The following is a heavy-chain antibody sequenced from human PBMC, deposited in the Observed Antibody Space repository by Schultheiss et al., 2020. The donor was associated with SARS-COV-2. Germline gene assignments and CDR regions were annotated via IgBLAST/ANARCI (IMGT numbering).Heavy chain of an antibody. Sequence: SQTLSLTCTVSGGSISSGGYYWSWIRQHPGKGLEWIGYIYYSGSTYYNPSLKSRVTISVDTSKNQFSLKLSSVTAADTAVYYCARDGGYYYGSGSLNYYYYYMDVWGKGTTVTVSS. D-gene: IGHD3-10*01. CDR2: IYYSGST. CDR3: ARDGGYYYGSGSLNYYYYYMDV. J-gene: IGHJ6*03. CDR1: GGSISSGGYY. V-gene: IGHV4-31*03.